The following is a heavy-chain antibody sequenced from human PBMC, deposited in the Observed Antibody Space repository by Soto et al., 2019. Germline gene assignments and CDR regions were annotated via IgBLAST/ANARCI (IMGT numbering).Heavy chain of an antibody. D-gene: IGHD2-15*01. CDR1: GFTFGTYD. V-gene: IGHV3-30*18. CDR3: AKVSISKSSAVTFDS. Sequence: QVQLVESGGGMVQPGTSLRLSCAVSGFTFGTYDMHWVRQAPGKGLEWVAVVSYDTAYENYADSVKGRFTISRDNSKNILYLQMNSLRAEDTAVYYCAKVSISKSSAVTFDSWGRGTLVTVSS. J-gene: IGHJ4*02. CDR2: VSYDTAYE.